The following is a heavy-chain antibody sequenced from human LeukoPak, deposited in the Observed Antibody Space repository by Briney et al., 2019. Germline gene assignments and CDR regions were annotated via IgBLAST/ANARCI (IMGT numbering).Heavy chain of an antibody. D-gene: IGHD3-22*01. Sequence: SETLSLTCAVSGGSISSGNWWSWVRQPPGKGLEWIGEIYHSGSTNYNPSLKSRVTISVDKSKNQFSLKLSSVTAADTAVYYCASLSSGPPLGWFDPWGQGTLVTVSS. CDR3: ASLSSGPPLGWFDP. CDR1: GGSISSGNW. CDR2: IYHSGST. J-gene: IGHJ5*02. V-gene: IGHV4-4*02.